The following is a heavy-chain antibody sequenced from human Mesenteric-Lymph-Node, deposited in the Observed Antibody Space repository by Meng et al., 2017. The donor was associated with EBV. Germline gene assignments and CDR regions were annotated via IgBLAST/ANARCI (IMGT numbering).Heavy chain of an antibody. CDR2: MYHRGST. CDR3: ARVNEGQWLVRGAFDY. D-gene: IGHD6-19*01. J-gene: IGHJ4*02. V-gene: IGHV4-4*02. CDR1: GGSISTRNW. Sequence: GQLPEAGPRLVKPSRTLSLTCAVSGGSISTRNWWSWVRQPPWKGLEWIGEMYHRGSTNYNPSLTSRVTISVDESKNEFSLSLTSVTAADTAVYFCARVNEGQWLVRGAFDYWGQGTLVTVSS.